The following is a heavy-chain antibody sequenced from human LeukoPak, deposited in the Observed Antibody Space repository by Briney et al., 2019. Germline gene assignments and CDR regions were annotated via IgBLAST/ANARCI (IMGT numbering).Heavy chain of an antibody. CDR2: IKSTTVDGTP. V-gene: IGHV3-15*01. Sequence: GGSLRLSCAVSGLTFSNAWMSWVRQAPGKGLEWVGRIKSTTVDGTPEYAAPVKGRFTISRDDSKNTVYLQMDSLKTEDAAVYYCTTGPGNSGYWGQGTLVTVSS. CDR1: GLTFSNAW. CDR3: TTGPGNSGY. J-gene: IGHJ4*02. D-gene: IGHD4-23*01.